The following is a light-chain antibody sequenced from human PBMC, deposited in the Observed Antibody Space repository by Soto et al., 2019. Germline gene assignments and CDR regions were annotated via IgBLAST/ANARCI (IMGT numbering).Light chain of an antibody. Sequence: DIQMTQSPSTLSASIGDIVTITCRASESIRTWLAWYQHKPGKAPKFLIYDASSLESGVPSRFSGSGSGTEFTLTISNLQPDDFATYFCQQYHNYPRTFGQGTKVDIK. V-gene: IGKV1-5*01. CDR2: DAS. CDR3: QQYHNYPRT. J-gene: IGKJ1*01. CDR1: ESIRTW.